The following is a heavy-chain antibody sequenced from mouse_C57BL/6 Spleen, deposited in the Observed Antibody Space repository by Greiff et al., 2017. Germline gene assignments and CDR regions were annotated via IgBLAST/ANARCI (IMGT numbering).Heavy chain of an antibody. CDR1: GYAFSSSW. V-gene: IGHV1-82*01. CDR2: IYPGDGDT. D-gene: IGHD2-1*01. Sequence: QVQLQQSGPELVKPGASVKISCKASGYAFSSSWMNWVKQRPGKGLEWIGRIYPGDGDTNYNGKFKGKATLTADKSSSTAYMQLSSLTSEDSAVYFCAREGINYFYAMDYWGQGTSVTVSS. J-gene: IGHJ4*01. CDR3: AREGINYFYAMDY.